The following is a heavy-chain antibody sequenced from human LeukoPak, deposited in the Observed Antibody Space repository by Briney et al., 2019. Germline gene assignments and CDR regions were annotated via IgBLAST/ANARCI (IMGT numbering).Heavy chain of an antibody. D-gene: IGHD6-13*01. Sequence: SETLSLTCAVYGGSFSGYYWSWIRHPPGKGLEWIGEINHSGSTNYNPSLKSRVTISVDTSKNQFSLKLSSVTAADTAVYYCARGYGIAAAGMQWYFDLWGRGTLVTVSS. CDR2: INHSGST. CDR3: ARGYGIAAAGMQWYFDL. V-gene: IGHV4-34*01. J-gene: IGHJ2*01. CDR1: GGSFSGYY.